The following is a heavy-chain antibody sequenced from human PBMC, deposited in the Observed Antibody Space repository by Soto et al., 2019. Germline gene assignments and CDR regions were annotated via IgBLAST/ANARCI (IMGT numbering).Heavy chain of an antibody. CDR1: GYTFTSYA. CDR2: INAGNGNT. CDR3: ARRYCSSTSCRPGYGMDV. Sequence: GESLKVSCKASGYTFTSYAMHWVRQAPGQRLEWMGWINAGNGNTKYSQKFQGRVTITRDTSASTAYMELSSLRSEDTAVYYCARRYCSSTSCRPGYGMDVWGQGTTVTVS. J-gene: IGHJ6*02. V-gene: IGHV1-3*01. D-gene: IGHD2-2*01.